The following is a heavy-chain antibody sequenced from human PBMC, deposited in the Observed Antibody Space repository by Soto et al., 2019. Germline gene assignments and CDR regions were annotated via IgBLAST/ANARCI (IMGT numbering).Heavy chain of an antibody. D-gene: IGHD2-15*01. CDR2: IQSGGPT. J-gene: IGHJ3*02. V-gene: IGHV3-53*01. CDR3: AKDIIVVVVAATTDAFDI. CDR1: GFTVSSKY. Sequence: PGGSLSLSCAASGFTVSSKYMSWVRQAPGKGLGWVSLIQSGGPTYYADSVKGRFTISRDNSENTLYLQMNSLRAEDTAVYYCAKDIIVVVVAATTDAFDIWGQGTMVTVSS.